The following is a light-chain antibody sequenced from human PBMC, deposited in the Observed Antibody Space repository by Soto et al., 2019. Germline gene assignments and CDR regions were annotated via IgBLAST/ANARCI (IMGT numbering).Light chain of an antibody. CDR2: AAS. V-gene: IGKV1-39*01. CDR1: QGINTY. CDR3: HPSYTITSE. J-gene: IGKJ1*01. Sequence: DMQMTQTPSSLCASAGDSVTITCRASQGINTYVTWYQHKPGKAPKILIYAASNLQSGVPARFSGSGSETDFTLTISSLLPDDFPNYSFHPSYTITSEFGQGTK.